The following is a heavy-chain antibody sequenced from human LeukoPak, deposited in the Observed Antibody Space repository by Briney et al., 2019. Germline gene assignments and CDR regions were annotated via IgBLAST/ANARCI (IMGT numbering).Heavy chain of an antibody. CDR3: ARGGLGGYFDWSDTDT. CDR2: IYYSGST. Sequence: SQTLSLTCAVSGGSISSGDYYWSWIRQPPGKGLEWIGYIYYSGSTYYNPSLKSRVTISVDTSKNQFSLKLSSVTAADTAVYYCARGGLGGYFDWSDTDTWGQGTLVTVSS. V-gene: IGHV4-30-4*08. J-gene: IGHJ5*02. CDR1: GGSISSGDYY. D-gene: IGHD3-9*01.